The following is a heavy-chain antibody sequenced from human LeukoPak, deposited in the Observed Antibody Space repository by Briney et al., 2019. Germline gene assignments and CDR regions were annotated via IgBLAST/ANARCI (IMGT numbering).Heavy chain of an antibody. D-gene: IGHD2-2*01. J-gene: IGHJ4*02. CDR1: GITFSSYG. V-gene: IGHV3-23*01. CDR3: AKEVGPADY. Sequence: PGGSLRLSCAASGITFSSYGMSWVRQAPGKGLEWVSSISSTGGTTYYADSVKGRFTISRDNSKNTLYLQMNSLRAEDTAVYYCAKEVGPADYWGQGTLVTVSS. CDR2: ISSTGGTT.